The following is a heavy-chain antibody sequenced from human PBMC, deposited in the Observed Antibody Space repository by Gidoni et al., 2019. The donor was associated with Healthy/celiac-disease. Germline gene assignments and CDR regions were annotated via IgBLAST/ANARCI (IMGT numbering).Heavy chain of an antibody. CDR3: AKTSYSSSSVFDY. D-gene: IGHD6-6*01. CDR1: GFTFSSYG. V-gene: IGHV3-30*18. Sequence: QVQLVESGGGVVQPGRSLRLSCAASGFTFSSYGMHWVRQAPGKGLEWVAVISYDGSNKYYADSVKGRFTISRDNSKNTLYLQMNSLRAEDTAVYYCAKTSYSSSSVFDYWGQGTLVTVSS. CDR2: ISYDGSNK. J-gene: IGHJ4*02.